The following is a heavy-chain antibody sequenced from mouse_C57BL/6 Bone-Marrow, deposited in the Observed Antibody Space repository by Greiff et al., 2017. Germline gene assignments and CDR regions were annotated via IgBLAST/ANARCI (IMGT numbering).Heavy chain of an antibody. Sequence: QVQLQQPGAELVKPGASVKLSCKASGYTFTSYWMHWVKQRPGQGLEWIGMIHPNSGSTNYNEKFKSKATLTVDKSSSTAYMQLSSLTSEDSAVYYCARSGYYYGSRCFDYWGQGTLVTVSA. CDR3: ARSGYYYGSRCFDY. CDR2: IHPNSGST. J-gene: IGHJ3*01. V-gene: IGHV1-64*01. CDR1: GYTFTSYW. D-gene: IGHD1-1*01.